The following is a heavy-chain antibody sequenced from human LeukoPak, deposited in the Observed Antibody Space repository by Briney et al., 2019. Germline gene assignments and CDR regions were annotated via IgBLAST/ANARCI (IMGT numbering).Heavy chain of an antibody. J-gene: IGHJ4*02. CDR3: ARDYRQTVPTFDY. V-gene: IGHV3-7*01. CDR2: IKQDGSEK. CDR1: GGSITSINS. D-gene: IGHD2-2*01. Sequence: PSETLSLTCAVSGGSITSINSWVWVRQAPGKGLEWVANIKQDGSEKYYVDSVKGRFTISRDNAKNSLYLQMNSLRAEDTAVYYCARDYRQTVPTFDYWGQGTPVTVSS.